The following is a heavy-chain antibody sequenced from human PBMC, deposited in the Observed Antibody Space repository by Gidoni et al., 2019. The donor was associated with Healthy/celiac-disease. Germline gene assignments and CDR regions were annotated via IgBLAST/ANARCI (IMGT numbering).Heavy chain of an antibody. V-gene: IGHV1-18*01. CDR1: GYTFTSYG. D-gene: IGHD1-26*01. J-gene: IGHJ3*02. CDR3: ARDGKWELLPAKGLDAFDI. Sequence: QVQLVQSGAEVKKPGASVKVSCKASGYTFTSYGISWVRQAPGQGLEWMGWISAYNGNTNYAQKLQGRVTMTTDTSTSTAYMELRSLRSDDTAVYYCARDGKWELLPAKGLDAFDIWGQGTMVTVSS. CDR2: ISAYNGNT.